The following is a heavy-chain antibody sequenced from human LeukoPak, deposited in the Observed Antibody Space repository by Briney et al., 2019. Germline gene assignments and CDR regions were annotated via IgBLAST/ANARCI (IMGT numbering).Heavy chain of an antibody. CDR3: AREDYGDYVGAFDI. J-gene: IGHJ3*02. D-gene: IGHD4-17*01. V-gene: IGHV4-31*03. CDR1: GGSISSGGYY. CDR2: IYYSGST. Sequence: PSETLSLTCTVSGGSISSGGYYWSWIRQHPGKGLEWIGYIYYSGSTYYNPSLKSRVTISVDTSKNQFSLKPSSVTAADTAVYYCAREDYGDYVGAFDIWGQGTMVTVSS.